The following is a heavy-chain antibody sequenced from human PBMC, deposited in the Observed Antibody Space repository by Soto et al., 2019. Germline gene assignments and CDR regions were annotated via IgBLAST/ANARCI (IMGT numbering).Heavy chain of an antibody. CDR1: GFTYSSYW. CDR3: ARSRATGRGMDV. Sequence: EVQLVESGGGLVQPGGSLRLSCVASGFTYSSYWMSWVRQARGKGLEWVANIKEDGSGEFYVDSVKGRFTISRDNAKNSLDLQVNSLRAGETAVYYCARSRATGRGMDVWGQGAPGTVSS. J-gene: IGHJ6*02. V-gene: IGHV3-7*01. CDR2: IKEDGSGE. D-gene: IGHD5-12*01.